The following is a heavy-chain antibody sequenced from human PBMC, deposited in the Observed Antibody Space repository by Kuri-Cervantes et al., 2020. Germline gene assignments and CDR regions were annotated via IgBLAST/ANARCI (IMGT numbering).Heavy chain of an antibody. V-gene: IGHV3-30*02. D-gene: IGHD6-13*01. Sequence: GGSLRLSCAASGFTFSSYGMHWVRQAPGKGLEWVAVIWYDGSNKYYVDSVKGRFTISRDNSKNTLYLQMNSLRAEDTAVYYCAKDQGIAAALTDWGQGTLVTVSS. J-gene: IGHJ4*02. CDR1: GFTFSSYG. CDR2: IWYDGSNK. CDR3: AKDQGIAAALTD.